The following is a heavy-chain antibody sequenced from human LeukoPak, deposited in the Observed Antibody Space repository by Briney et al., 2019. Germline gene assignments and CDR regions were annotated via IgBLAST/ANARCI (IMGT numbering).Heavy chain of an antibody. CDR2: IKQDGSEK. Sequence: GGSLRLSCAASGFTFSSYWMSWVRQAPGKGLEWVANIKQDGSEKYYVDSVKGRFTISRDNAKNSLYLQMNSLRAEDTAVYYCARELGGYDVAGVHFDYWGQGTLVTVSS. D-gene: IGHD5-12*01. J-gene: IGHJ4*02. V-gene: IGHV3-7*01. CDR1: GFTFSSYW. CDR3: ARELGGYDVAGVHFDY.